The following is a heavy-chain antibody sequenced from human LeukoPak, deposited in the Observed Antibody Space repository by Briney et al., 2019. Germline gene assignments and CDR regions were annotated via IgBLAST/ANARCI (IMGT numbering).Heavy chain of an antibody. Sequence: VASVKVSCKASGGTFSSYAISWVRQAPGQGLEWMGGIIPIFGTANYAQKFQGRVTITADESTSTAYMELSSLRSEDTAVYYCARTTEGGYSYGYFYYYYMDVWGKGTTVTISS. J-gene: IGHJ6*03. CDR2: IIPIFGTA. CDR1: GGTFSSYA. D-gene: IGHD5-18*01. CDR3: ARTTEGGYSYGYFYYYYMDV. V-gene: IGHV1-69*01.